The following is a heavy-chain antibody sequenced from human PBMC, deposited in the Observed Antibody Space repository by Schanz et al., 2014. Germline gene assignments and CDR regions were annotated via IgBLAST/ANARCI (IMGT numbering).Heavy chain of an antibody. Sequence: EVQLLESGGGLVQPGGSLRLSCSASGFTFSSYAMSWVRQTPGKGLEWVSVISGSGVTIYYADSVKGRFTISRDNPKKTLYLQMNSLRAEDTAVYYCARDHQWLARYYMDVWGKGTTVTVSS. V-gene: IGHV3-23*01. CDR3: ARDHQWLARYYMDV. CDR2: ISGSGVTI. J-gene: IGHJ6*03. CDR1: GFTFSSYA. D-gene: IGHD6-19*01.